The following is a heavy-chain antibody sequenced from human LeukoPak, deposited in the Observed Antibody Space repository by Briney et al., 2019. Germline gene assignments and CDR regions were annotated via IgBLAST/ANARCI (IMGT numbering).Heavy chain of an antibody. J-gene: IGHJ3*02. CDR2: TRNKANSYTT. CDR3: ARDHYDSWSGYTGAFDI. CDR1: GFTFSDHY. V-gene: IGHV3-72*01. D-gene: IGHD3-3*01. Sequence: GGSLRLSCAASGFTFSDHYMDWVRQAPGKGLEWVGRTRNKANSYTTEYAASVKGRFTISRDDSKNSLYLQMNSLKTEDTAVYYCARDHYDSWSGYTGAFDIWGQGTMVTVSS.